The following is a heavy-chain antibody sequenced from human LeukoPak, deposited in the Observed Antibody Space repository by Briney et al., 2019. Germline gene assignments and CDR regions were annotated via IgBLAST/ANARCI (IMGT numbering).Heavy chain of an antibody. J-gene: IGHJ4*02. Sequence: TETLSLACAVDGGSFSGYYWSWIRQPPGKGLEWIGEINHSGSTNYNPSLKSRVTISVDTSKNQFSLKLSSVTAADTAVYYCASGCTNGVCKLDYWGQGTLVTVSS. CDR2: INHSGST. V-gene: IGHV4-34*01. CDR3: ASGCTNGVCKLDY. D-gene: IGHD2-8*01. CDR1: GGSFSGYY.